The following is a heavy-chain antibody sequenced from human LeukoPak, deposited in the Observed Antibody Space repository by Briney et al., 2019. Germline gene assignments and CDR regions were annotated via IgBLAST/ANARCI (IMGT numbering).Heavy chain of an antibody. CDR1: GDSISSYS. Sequence: SETLSLTCSVSGDSISSYSWSWVRQTPGKGLEWIEYIYYSGTTDYNPSLKSRVTISTDTSRNHLSLNLNSVTAADTAVYYCARLSGSPLSKYYYYMDVWGKGTTVTVSS. V-gene: IGHV4-59*01. J-gene: IGHJ6*03. CDR3: ARLSGSPLSKYYYYMDV. CDR2: IYYSGTT. D-gene: IGHD5/OR15-5a*01.